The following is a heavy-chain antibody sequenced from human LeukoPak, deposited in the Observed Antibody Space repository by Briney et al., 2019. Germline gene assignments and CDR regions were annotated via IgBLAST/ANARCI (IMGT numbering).Heavy chain of an antibody. CDR2: ISSSSSTI. V-gene: IGHV3-48*01. CDR3: AREVPRYMDV. J-gene: IGHJ6*03. CDR1: GFTFSSYW. Sequence: PGGSLRLSCAISGFTFSSYWMSWVRQAPGKGLEWVSYISSSSSTIYYADSVKGRFTISRDNAKNSLYLQMNSLRGEDTAVYYCAREVPRYMDVWGKGTTVTVSS.